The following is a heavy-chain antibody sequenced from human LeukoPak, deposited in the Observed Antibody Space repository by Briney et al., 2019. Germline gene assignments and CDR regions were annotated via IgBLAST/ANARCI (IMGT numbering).Heavy chain of an antibody. Sequence: PGGSLRLSCAASGFTFSSYGMHWLRQSPGKGLEWVSSISSNSKYKYYTESVKGRFTISRDNAKNSLFLQMNSLRAEDTAVYYCARDQGNGDGYDVVDFDYWGQGILGTVSS. CDR1: GFTFSSYG. D-gene: IGHD2-21*02. CDR3: ARDQGNGDGYDVVDFDY. J-gene: IGHJ4*02. CDR2: ISSNSKYK. V-gene: IGHV3-21*01.